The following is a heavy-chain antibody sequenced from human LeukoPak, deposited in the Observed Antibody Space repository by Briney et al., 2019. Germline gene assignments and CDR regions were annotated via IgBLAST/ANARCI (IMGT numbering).Heavy chain of an antibody. J-gene: IGHJ6*03. CDR1: GFTFDDYA. CDR3: AKDQGRNYYYYMDV. Sequence: GGSLRLSCAASGFTFDDYAMHWVRQAPGKGLEWASGISWNSGTIGYADSVKGRFTISRDNAKNSLYLQMNSLRAEDMALYYCAKDQGRNYYYYMDVWGKGTTVTVSS. V-gene: IGHV3-9*03. CDR2: ISWNSGTI.